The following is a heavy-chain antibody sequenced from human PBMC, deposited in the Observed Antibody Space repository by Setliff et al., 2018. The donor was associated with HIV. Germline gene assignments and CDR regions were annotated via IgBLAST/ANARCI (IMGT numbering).Heavy chain of an antibody. J-gene: IGHJ4*01. CDR3: ARDEGRATGSWWDQSASWYLDY. Sequence: SETLSLTCTVSGGSISSYYWSWIRQPAGKRLEFIGRISAAETINYNPSLRSRVTLSVDTSENQFSLTVNSVTAADTAMYFCARDEGRATGSWWDQSASWYLDYWGHGILVTVSS. CDR2: ISAAETI. D-gene: IGHD6-13*01. V-gene: IGHV4-4*07. CDR1: GGSISSYY.